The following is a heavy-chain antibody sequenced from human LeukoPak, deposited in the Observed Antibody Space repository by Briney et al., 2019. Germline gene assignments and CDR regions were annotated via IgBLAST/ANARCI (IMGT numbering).Heavy chain of an antibody. V-gene: IGHV1-2*02. CDR2: INPNSGGT. CDR3: ARQGALVKGIDY. D-gene: IGHD6-13*01. CDR1: GYTFTVYY. J-gene: IGHJ4*02. Sequence: ASVKVSCKASGYTFTVYYIHWVRQAPGQGLEWMGWINPNSGGTNSAQKFQGRVTMTRDTSISTAYMELSRLRSDDTAVYYCARQGALVKGIDYWGQGTLVTVSS.